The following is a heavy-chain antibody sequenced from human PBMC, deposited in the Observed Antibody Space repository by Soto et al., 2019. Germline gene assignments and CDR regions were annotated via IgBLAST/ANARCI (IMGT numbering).Heavy chain of an antibody. J-gene: IGHJ6*02. V-gene: IGHV3-48*02. Sequence: GGSLRLSCAASGFTFSSYSMNWVRQAPGKGLEWVSYISSSSTIYYADSVKGRFTISRDNAKNSLYLQMNSLRDEVTAVYYCARDPRITMIVVVIDHYYGMDVWGQGTTVTVSS. D-gene: IGHD3-22*01. CDR1: GFTFSSYS. CDR2: ISSSSTI. CDR3: ARDPRITMIVVVIDHYYGMDV.